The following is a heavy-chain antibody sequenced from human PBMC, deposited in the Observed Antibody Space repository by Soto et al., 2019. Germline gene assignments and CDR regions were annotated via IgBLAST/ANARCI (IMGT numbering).Heavy chain of an antibody. D-gene: IGHD6-13*01. V-gene: IGHV3-23*01. CDR3: AKENGYSSSWFEFDY. CDR1: GFPIDDYA. Sequence: GGSMRLSCAASGFPIDDYARSWVRPAPGKGLEWVSAISGSGGSTYYADSVKGRFTISRDNSKNTLYLQMNSLRAEDTAVYYCAKENGYSSSWFEFDYWGQGTLVTVSS. CDR2: ISGSGGST. J-gene: IGHJ4*02.